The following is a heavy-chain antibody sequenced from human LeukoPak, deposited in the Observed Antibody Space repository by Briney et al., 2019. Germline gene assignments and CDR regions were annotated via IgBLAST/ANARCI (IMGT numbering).Heavy chain of an antibody. Sequence: GGSLRLSCAASGFTVSSDYMSWVRQAPGKGLEWVSVIYSGGSTYYADSVKGRFTISRDNSKNTLYFQMNSLRAEDTAVYYCARDRTSSSWPYMDVWGKGTTVTVSS. CDR2: IYSGGST. V-gene: IGHV3-53*01. D-gene: IGHD6-6*01. CDR3: ARDRTSSSWPYMDV. CDR1: GFTVSSDY. J-gene: IGHJ6*03.